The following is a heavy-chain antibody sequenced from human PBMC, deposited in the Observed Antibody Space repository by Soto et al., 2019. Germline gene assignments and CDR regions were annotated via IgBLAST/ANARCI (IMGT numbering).Heavy chain of an antibody. V-gene: IGHV4-31*03. CDR3: ARATVTTIRSMDV. CDR1: GGSISSGGYY. D-gene: IGHD4-17*01. Sequence: PSETLSLTCTVSGGSISSGGYYWSWIRQHPGKDLEWIGYIYYSGSTYYNPSLKSRVTISVDTSKNQFSLKLSSVTAADTAVYYCARATVTTIRSMDVWGKGTTVTVSS. CDR2: IYYSGST. J-gene: IGHJ6*03.